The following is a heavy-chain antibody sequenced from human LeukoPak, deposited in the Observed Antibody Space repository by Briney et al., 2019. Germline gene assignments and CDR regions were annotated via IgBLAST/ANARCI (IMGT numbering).Heavy chain of an antibody. V-gene: IGHV1-24*01. CDR2: FDPEDGET. Sequence: ASVKVSCKVSGYTLTELSMHWVRQAPGKGLEWMGGFDPEDGETIYALKFQGRVTMTEDTSTDTAYMELSSLRSEDTAVYYCATLATSGYYYYYMDVWGKGTTVTVSS. J-gene: IGHJ6*03. CDR1: GYTLTELS. CDR3: ATLATSGYYYYYMDV. D-gene: IGHD5-12*01.